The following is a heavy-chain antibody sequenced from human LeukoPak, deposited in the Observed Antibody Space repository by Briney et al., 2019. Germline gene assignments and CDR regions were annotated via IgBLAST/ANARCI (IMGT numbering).Heavy chain of an antibody. D-gene: IGHD4-11*01. Sequence: GASVKVSCKASGYTFTGYCMHWVRQAPGQGLEWMGWISGHNGNTNYAQKVRDRVTMTTDTSTNTAYMELRSLRSDDTAVYYCARDGIGTDYIRYFDDWGQGTLVTVSS. CDR1: GYTFTGYC. V-gene: IGHV1-18*04. J-gene: IGHJ4*02. CDR2: ISGHNGNT. CDR3: ARDGIGTDYIRYFDD.